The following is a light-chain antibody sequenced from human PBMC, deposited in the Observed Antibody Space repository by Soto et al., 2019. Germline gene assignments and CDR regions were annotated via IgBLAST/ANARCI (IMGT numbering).Light chain of an antibody. Sequence: AIQMTQSPSSLSASVGDRVTITCRASQDIRTELGWYQQKPGKAPRLLLYGTFSLQSGDPSRCSGSGSGTDFTLTISSLQPDDFATYYCLQDFRYPRTFGQGTKVEVK. CDR3: LQDFRYPRT. CDR1: QDIRTE. J-gene: IGKJ1*01. CDR2: GTF. V-gene: IGKV1-6*01.